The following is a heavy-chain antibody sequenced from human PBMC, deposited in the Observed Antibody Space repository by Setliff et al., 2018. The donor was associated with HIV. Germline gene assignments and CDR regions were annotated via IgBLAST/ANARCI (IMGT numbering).Heavy chain of an antibody. CDR3: AKGVKWLDP. CDR1: GFTLSSSH. V-gene: IGHV3-53*01. CDR2: IYSDGRT. D-gene: IGHD3-16*01. Sequence: GGSLRLSCAASGFTLSSSHTTWVRQAPGKGLEWVSFIYSDGRTHYADSVKGLFTVSRDNSKNMMHLQMNGLRPEDTAVYYCAKGVKWLDPWGQGTLVTVS. J-gene: IGHJ5*02.